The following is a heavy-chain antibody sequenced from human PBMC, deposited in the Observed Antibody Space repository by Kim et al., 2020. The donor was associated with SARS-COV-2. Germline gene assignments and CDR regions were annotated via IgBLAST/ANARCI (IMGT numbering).Heavy chain of an antibody. D-gene: IGHD4-17*01. Sequence: GSTYYNPSLKNRVTISVDTSKNQCSLKLSSVTAADTAVYYCARESYGDFDYWGQGTLVTVSS. CDR3: ARESYGDFDY. CDR2: GST. J-gene: IGHJ4*02. V-gene: IGHV4-31*02.